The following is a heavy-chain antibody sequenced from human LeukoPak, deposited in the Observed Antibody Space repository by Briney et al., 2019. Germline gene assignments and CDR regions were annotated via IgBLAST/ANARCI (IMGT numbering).Heavy chain of an antibody. CDR1: GGSISSYY. V-gene: IGHV4-59*08. D-gene: IGHD3-10*01. Sequence: SETLSLTCTVSGGSISSYYWSWIRQPPGKGLEWIGYIYYSGSTNYNPSLKSRVTISVDTSKNQFSLKLSPVTAADTAVYYCARGNQDRGALDYWGQGTLVTVSS. CDR2: IYYSGST. J-gene: IGHJ4*02. CDR3: ARGNQDRGALDY.